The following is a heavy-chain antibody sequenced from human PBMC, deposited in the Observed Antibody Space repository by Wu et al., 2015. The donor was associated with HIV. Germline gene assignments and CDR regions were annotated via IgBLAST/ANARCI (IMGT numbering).Heavy chain of an antibody. CDR2: INPNSGGT. J-gene: IGHJ3*02. Sequence: QVQLVQSGAEVKKPGASVKVSCKASGYTFTGYYMHWVRQAPGQGLEWMGWINPNSGGTNYAQKFQGRVTMTRDTSISTAYMELSRLRSDDTAVYYCARGSLTMIVVFGGVSFDIVGPRDNGHRLF. CDR3: ARGSLTMIVVFGGVSFDI. CDR1: GYTFTGYY. V-gene: IGHV1-2*02. D-gene: IGHD3-22*01.